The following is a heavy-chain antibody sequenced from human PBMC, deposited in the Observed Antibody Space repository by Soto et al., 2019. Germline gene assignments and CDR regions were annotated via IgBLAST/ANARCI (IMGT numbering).Heavy chain of an antibody. J-gene: IGHJ4*02. CDR1: GFTFSSYA. D-gene: IGHD6-6*01. V-gene: IGHV3-23*01. CDR3: AKDRAVAARNFDY. CDR2: ISGSGGST. Sequence: PGGSLRLSCAASGFTFSSYAMSWVRQAPGKGLEWVSAISGSGGSTYYADSVKGRFTISRDNSKNTLYLQMDSLRAEDSAVYYCAKDRAVAARNFDYWGQGTQVTVSS.